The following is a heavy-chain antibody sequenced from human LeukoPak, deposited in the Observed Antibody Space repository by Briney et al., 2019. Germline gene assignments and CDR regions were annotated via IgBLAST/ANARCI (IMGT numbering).Heavy chain of an antibody. Sequence: PGGSLRLSCAASGFTFSSYAMSWVRQAPGKGLEWVSAISGSGGSTYYADSVKGRFTISRDNSKNTLYLQMNSLRAEDTAVYYCARDRDYYGSGDPFDYWGQGTLVTVSS. V-gene: IGHV3-23*01. CDR2: ISGSGGST. D-gene: IGHD3-10*01. J-gene: IGHJ4*02. CDR3: ARDRDYYGSGDPFDY. CDR1: GFTFSSYA.